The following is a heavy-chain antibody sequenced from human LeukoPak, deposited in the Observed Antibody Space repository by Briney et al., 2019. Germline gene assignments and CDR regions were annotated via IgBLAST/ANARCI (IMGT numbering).Heavy chain of an antibody. CDR2: MNPNSGST. J-gene: IGHJ4*02. D-gene: IGHD5-12*01. CDR3: ARGRSTGYPYYFEY. V-gene: IGHV1-8*03. CDR1: GYTFTSYD. Sequence: ASVTVSCKASGYTFTSYDINWVRQATGQGLEWMGWMNPNSGSTGYAQKFQGRVTITRNTYISTAYMELSGLRSEDRAVYYCARGRSTGYPYYFEYWGQGTLVTVSS.